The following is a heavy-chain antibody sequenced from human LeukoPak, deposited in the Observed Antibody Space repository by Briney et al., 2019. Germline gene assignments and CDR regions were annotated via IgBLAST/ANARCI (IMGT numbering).Heavy chain of an antibody. Sequence: GGSLRLSCAASGFTFNTYTMHWVRRAPGKGLESVSAISGSGDNLYYANSVKGRFTISRDNSKNTLYLQMDSLRAEDLAVYFCAREEYGGYDYWGQGTLVTVSA. D-gene: IGHD2-15*01. CDR1: GFTFNTYT. CDR3: AREEYGGYDY. J-gene: IGHJ4*02. V-gene: IGHV3-64*01. CDR2: ISGSGDNL.